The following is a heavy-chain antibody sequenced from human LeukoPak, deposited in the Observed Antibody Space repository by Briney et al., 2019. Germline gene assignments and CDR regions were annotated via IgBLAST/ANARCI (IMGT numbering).Heavy chain of an antibody. Sequence: SQTLSLTCAISGDSVSSNSAAWNWIRQSPSRGLEWLGRTYYRSKWYNDYAVSVKSRITINPDTSKNQFSPQLNSVTPEDTAVYYCARDIVVVVAAYYYGMDVWGQGTTVTVSS. J-gene: IGHJ6*02. CDR3: ARDIVVVVAAYYYGMDV. V-gene: IGHV6-1*01. CDR1: GDSVSSNSAA. D-gene: IGHD2-15*01. CDR2: TYYRSKWYN.